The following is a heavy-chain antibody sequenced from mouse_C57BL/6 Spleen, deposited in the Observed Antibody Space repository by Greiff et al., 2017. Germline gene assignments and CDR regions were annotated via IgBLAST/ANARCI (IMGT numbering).Heavy chain of an antibody. D-gene: IGHD1-1*01. CDR2: IYPGSGST. CDR1: GYTFTSYW. J-gene: IGHJ4*01. V-gene: IGHV1-55*01. CDR3: ARYYERDAMDY. Sequence: VQLQQPGAELVKPGASVKMSCKASGYTFTSYWITWVKQRPGQGLEWIGDIYPGSGSTNYNEKFKSKDTLTVDTSSSTAYMQLSSRTSEDSAVYFLARYYERDAMDYWGQGTSVTVSS.